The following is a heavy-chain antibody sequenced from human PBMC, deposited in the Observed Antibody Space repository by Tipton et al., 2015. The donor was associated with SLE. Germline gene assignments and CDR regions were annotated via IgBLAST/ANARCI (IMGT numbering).Heavy chain of an antibody. V-gene: IGHV3-21*01. D-gene: IGHD4-17*01. Sequence: SLRLSCAASGFTFSTYTMNWVRQAPGKGLEWVSSISGTSSYIYYTDSVKGRFTISRDNAKNSLYLQMNSLRAEDTAVYYCAKEGKTVTFYWFDPWGQGTQVTVSS. J-gene: IGHJ5*02. CDR1: GFTFSTYT. CDR3: AKEGKTVTFYWFDP. CDR2: ISGTSSYI.